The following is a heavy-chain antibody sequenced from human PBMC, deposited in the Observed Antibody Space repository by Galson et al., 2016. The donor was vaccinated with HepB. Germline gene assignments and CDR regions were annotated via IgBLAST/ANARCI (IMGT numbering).Heavy chain of an antibody. CDR2: VASDGSFQ. V-gene: IGHV3-30*04. D-gene: IGHD1-14*01. Sequence: SLRLSCATSGFTFSDYAMHWVRQAPGKGLEWVAVVASDGSFQYYGDSVKGRFTISRDKSKNTLSLQMNSLRTEDTALYYCARESLPGGAGGLDYWGQGALVTVSS. CDR3: ARESLPGGAGGLDY. CDR1: GFTFSDYA. J-gene: IGHJ4*02.